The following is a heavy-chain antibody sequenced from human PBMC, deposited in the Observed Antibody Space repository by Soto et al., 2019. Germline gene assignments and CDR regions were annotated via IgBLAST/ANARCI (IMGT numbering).Heavy chain of an antibody. CDR1: GYTFTSYA. V-gene: IGHV1-3*01. D-gene: IGHD1-26*01. J-gene: IGHJ4*02. CDR2: INAGNGNT. CDR3: ARDSRSGGSYYGY. Sequence: ASVKVSCKASGYTFTSYAMHRVRQAPGQRLEWMGWINAGNGNTKYSQKFQGRVTITRDTSASTAYMELSSLRSEDTAVYYCARDSRSGGSYYGYWGQGTLVTVSS.